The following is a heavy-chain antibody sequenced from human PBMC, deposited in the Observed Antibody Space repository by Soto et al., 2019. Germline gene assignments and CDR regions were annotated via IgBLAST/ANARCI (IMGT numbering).Heavy chain of an antibody. D-gene: IGHD6-19*01. CDR1: GFTFSSYA. J-gene: IGHJ4*02. CDR3: AGESVAVPAYF. Sequence: GGSLRLSCAASGFTFSSYATHRVRQAPGKGLEWVGNIKQDGSEMYYVDSVKGRFTISRDNAKNSVYLQMNSLRVDDTAVYFCAGESVAVPAYFWGQGTLVTVSS. V-gene: IGHV3-7*01. CDR2: IKQDGSEM.